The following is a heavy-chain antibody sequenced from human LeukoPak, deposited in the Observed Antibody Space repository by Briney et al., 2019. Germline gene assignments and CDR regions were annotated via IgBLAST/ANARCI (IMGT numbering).Heavy chain of an antibody. D-gene: IGHD2-2*01. V-gene: IGHV4-39*01. CDR3: ARQYIVVVQSWYFDL. CDR2: IYYSGST. CDR1: GGSISSSSYH. Sequence: SETLSLTCTVSGGSISSSSYHWGWIRQPPGKGLEWIGSIYYSGSTYYNPSLKSRVTISVDTSKNQFSLKLSSVTAADTAVYYCARQYIVVVQSWYFDLWGRGTLVTVSS. J-gene: IGHJ2*01.